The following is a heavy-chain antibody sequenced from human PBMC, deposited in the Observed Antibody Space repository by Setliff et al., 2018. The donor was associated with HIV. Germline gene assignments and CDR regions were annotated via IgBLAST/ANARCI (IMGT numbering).Heavy chain of an antibody. CDR2: MNPNSGNS. CDR1: GYTFTSFD. CDR3: TRIRAMVRGVTSYDAFDI. Sequence: ASVKVSCKASGYTFTSFDINWVRQATGQGLEWMGWMNPNSGNSGFAQKFQGRVTMTRNSSISTAYMELSNLRFDDTAVYYCTRIRAMVRGVTSYDAFDIWGQGTKVTVSS. V-gene: IGHV1-8*01. D-gene: IGHD3-10*01. J-gene: IGHJ3*02.